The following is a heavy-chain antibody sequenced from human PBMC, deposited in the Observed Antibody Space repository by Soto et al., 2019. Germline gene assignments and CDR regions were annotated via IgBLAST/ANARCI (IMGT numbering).Heavy chain of an antibody. Sequence: QVRLVQSGAEVKEPGDSVRVSCEASGYTFTAYHIHWVRQAPGQGLEWMGWINPKFGDTGYAQDFQGRVSMTSDMSISTVYMELSRLTSADTAIYYCARTMDYYYGRGSGNGHGVWGQGTTVTVFS. V-gene: IGHV1-2*02. J-gene: IGHJ6*02. CDR2: INPKFGDT. CDR3: ARTMDYYYGRGSGNGHGV. CDR1: GYTFTAYH. D-gene: IGHD3-10*02.